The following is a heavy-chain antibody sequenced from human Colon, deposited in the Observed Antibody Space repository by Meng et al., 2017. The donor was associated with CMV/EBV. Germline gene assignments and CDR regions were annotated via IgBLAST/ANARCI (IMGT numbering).Heavy chain of an antibody. V-gene: IGHV3-48*04. CDR1: GFTFSTYS. Sequence: GGSLRLSCVASGFTFSTYSMNWVRQAPGKGLEWVSYITKSRSPTKYADSVKGRFTISRDNAKNSLYLQMNSLRSEDTAVYYCARLLYYGMDVWGQGTTVTVSS. CDR2: ITKSRSPT. J-gene: IGHJ6*02. CDR3: ARLLYYGMDV.